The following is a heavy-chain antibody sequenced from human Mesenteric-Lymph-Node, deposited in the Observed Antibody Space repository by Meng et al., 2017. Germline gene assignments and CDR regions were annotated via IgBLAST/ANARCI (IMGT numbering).Heavy chain of an antibody. Sequence: SVKVSCKASGGTFSSYAISWVRQAPGQGLEWMGGIIPIFGTANYAQKFQGRVTITADKSTSTAYMELSSLRSEDTAVYYCASAPPAMVSSYYDYWGQGTLVTVSS. CDR1: GGTFSSYA. CDR3: ASAPPAMVSSYYDY. V-gene: IGHV1-69*06. D-gene: IGHD5-18*01. CDR2: IIPIFGTA. J-gene: IGHJ4*02.